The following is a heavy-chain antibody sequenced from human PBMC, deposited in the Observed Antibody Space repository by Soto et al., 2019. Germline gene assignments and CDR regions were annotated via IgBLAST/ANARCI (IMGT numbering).Heavy chain of an antibody. CDR3: ARPWVDNDDYGHPFGD. CDR2: IYSNEVS. J-gene: IGHJ4*01. CDR1: GASIKDYY. V-gene: IGHV4-59*03. Sequence: PSETLSLTCTISGASIKDYYWSWIRQSPGKGLEWIGNIYSNEVSNSNPSLKSRVTMSLDTPRNQFSLKLSFVTAADTAVYHCARPWVDNDDYGHPFGDWGDGTLVTVSS. D-gene: IGHD3-16*01.